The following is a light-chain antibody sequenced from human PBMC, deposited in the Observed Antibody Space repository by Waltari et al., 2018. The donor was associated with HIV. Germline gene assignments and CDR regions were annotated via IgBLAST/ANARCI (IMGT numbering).Light chain of an antibody. CDR3: QSYDSRNHVV. CDR1: SGSISRHY. J-gene: IGLJ2*01. V-gene: IGLV6-57*03. Sequence: NFMLPQPHSVSESPGKTVTIPCTRRSGSISRHYVQLYHQRPGSAPTPMIYEDNQRPSGVPDRFSGSIDSSSNSASLTSAGLKTEDEGDYYCQSYDSRNHVVFGGGTKLTVL. CDR2: EDN.